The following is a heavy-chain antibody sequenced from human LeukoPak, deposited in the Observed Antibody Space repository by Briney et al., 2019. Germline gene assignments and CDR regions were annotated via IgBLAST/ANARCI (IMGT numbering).Heavy chain of an antibody. CDR2: SSGTSVYT. Sequence: GGSLRLSCATYGFTFNNYGMNWVRQAPGKGLEWVSLSSGTSVYTQYADSVKGRFTVSRDDAKKSVYLQMNSLRPEDTGVYYCARGVFDYWGQGILVTDSS. J-gene: IGHJ4*02. CDR1: GFTFNNYG. V-gene: IGHV3-21*01. D-gene: IGHD3-16*01. CDR3: ARGVFDY.